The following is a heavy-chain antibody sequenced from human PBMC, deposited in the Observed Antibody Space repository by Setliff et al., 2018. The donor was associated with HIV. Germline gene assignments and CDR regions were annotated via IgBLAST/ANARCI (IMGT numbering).Heavy chain of an antibody. D-gene: IGHD3-10*01. CDR1: GGSFSSGSYY. CDR2: IYTSGST. Sequence: PSETLSLTCTVSGGSFSSGSYYWSWIRQSAGKGLEWIGRIYTSGSTNYNPSLKGRVTISVDTSKNQFSPKLSSVTAADAAVYYCAREGGKLWFGELLYAFDIWGQGTMVTVSS. CDR3: AREGGKLWFGELLYAFDI. V-gene: IGHV4-61*02. J-gene: IGHJ3*02.